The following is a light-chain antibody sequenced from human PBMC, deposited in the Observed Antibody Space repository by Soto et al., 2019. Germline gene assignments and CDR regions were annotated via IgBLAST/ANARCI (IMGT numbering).Light chain of an antibody. J-gene: IGKJ1*01. V-gene: IGKV3-20*01. CDR2: GAS. CDR1: QSVSSSY. Sequence: EIVLTQSPGTLSLSPGERATLSCRASQSVSSSYLAWYQQKPGQAPGLLIYGASSRATGIPDRFSGSGSGTDFTLTISRLEPEDFAVYYCQQYGSSPQFGQGTKVEIK. CDR3: QQYGSSPQ.